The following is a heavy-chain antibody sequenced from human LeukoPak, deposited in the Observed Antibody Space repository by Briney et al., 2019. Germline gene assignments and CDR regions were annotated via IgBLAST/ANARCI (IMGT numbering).Heavy chain of an antibody. J-gene: IGHJ5*02. CDR2: IYHSGNT. V-gene: IGHV4-4*02. Sequence: SETLSLTCAVSGDSISSSNWWSWVRQPPEKGLEWIGEIYHSGNTNYNPPLKSRVTISLDKSKNQFSLKLNSVIATDTAVYYCVGLVVPGWFDPWGQGTLVTVSS. CDR1: GDSISSSNW. CDR3: VGLVVPGWFDP. D-gene: IGHD2-15*01.